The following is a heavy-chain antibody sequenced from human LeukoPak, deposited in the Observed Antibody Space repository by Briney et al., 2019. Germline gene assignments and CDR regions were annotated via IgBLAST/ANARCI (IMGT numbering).Heavy chain of an antibody. V-gene: IGHV4-31*03. D-gene: IGHD4-17*01. CDR1: GGSISGGGYY. CDR2: IYYSGST. J-gene: IGHJ6*02. CDR3: ARGYGDYGMDV. Sequence: PSQTLSLTCTVSGGSISGGGYYWSRIRQHPGKGLEWIGYIYYSGSTYYNPSLKSRVTISVDTSKNQFSLKLSSVTAADTAVYYCARGYGDYGMDVWGQGTTVTVSS.